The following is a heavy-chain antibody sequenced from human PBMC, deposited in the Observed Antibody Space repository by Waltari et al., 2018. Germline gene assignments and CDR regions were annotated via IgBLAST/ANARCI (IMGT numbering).Heavy chain of an antibody. CDR2: IIPIFGTA. V-gene: IGHV1-69*08. J-gene: IGHJ4*02. CDR3: ARAPEYYDFWSGYYES. D-gene: IGHD3-3*01. Sequence: QVQLVQSGAEVKKPGSSVKVSCKASGGTFSSYAISWVRQAPGQGLEWMGRIIPIFGTANYAQKFQGRVMITADKATSTAYMELSSLRSEDTAVYYCARAPEYYDFWSGYYESWGQGTLVTVSS. CDR1: GGTFSSYA.